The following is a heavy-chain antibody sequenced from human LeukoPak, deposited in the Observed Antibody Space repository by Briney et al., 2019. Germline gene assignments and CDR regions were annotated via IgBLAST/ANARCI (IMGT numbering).Heavy chain of an antibody. D-gene: IGHD3-22*01. J-gene: IGHJ1*01. CDR3: ARASYYYDSSGYWPQGTSEYFQH. CDR1: GGSFSGYY. CDR2: INHSGST. V-gene: IGHV4-34*01. Sequence: SETLSLTCAVYGGSFSGYYWSWIRQPPGKGLEWIGEINHSGSTNYNPSLKSRATISVDTSKNQFSLKLSSVTAADTAVYYCARASYYYDSSGYWPQGTSEYFQHWGQGTLVTVSS.